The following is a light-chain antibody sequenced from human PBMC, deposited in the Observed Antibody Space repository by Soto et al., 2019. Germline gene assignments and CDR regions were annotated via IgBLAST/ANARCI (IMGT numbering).Light chain of an antibody. CDR2: GAS. CDR3: QQYNNRWT. V-gene: IGKV3-15*01. CDR1: QSVSNN. Sequence: EIVMTQSPATLSVSPGERATLSCRASQSVSNNLAWYQKKPGQAPRLLIYGASTRATGIPARFSGSGSGTEFTLTISSLQSEDFAFYYCQQYNNRWTFGQGTRVDIK. J-gene: IGKJ1*01.